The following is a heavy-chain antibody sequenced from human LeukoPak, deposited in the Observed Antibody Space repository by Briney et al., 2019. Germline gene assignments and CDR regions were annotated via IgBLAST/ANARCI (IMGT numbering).Heavy chain of an antibody. J-gene: IGHJ4*02. D-gene: IGHD1-7*01. CDR3: ARDSDWNYD. CDR1: GFTFSSYA. CDR2: ISYDGSNK. V-gene: IGHV3-30-3*01. Sequence: GGSLRLSCAASGFTFSSYAMHWVRQAPGKGLEWVAVISYDGSNKYYADSVKGRFTISRDNSKNTLYLQMNSLRAEDTAVYYCARDSDWNYDWGQGTLVTVSS.